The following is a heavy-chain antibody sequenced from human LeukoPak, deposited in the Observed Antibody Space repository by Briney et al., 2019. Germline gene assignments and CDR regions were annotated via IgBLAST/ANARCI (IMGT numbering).Heavy chain of an antibody. CDR1: GIAFSSSG. CDR3: ARDKGKIALDH. J-gene: IGHJ4*02. V-gene: IGHV3-33*01. Sequence: GGSLRLSCVASGIAFSSSGMHWVRQAPGKGLEWVSFIWADGSKKYYAGSVKGRFTASRDNSKNTVYLQMDRLRVEDTAIYYCARDKGKIALDHWGQGTLITVSS. CDR2: IWADGSKK.